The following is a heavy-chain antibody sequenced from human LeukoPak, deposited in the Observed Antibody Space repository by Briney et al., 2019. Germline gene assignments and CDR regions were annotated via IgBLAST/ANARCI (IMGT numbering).Heavy chain of an antibody. J-gene: IGHJ4*02. Sequence: GGSLRLSCAASGFTFDDYGMSWVRQAPGKGLEWVSYISSSGSTIYYADSVKGRFTISRDNAKNSLYLQMNSLRAEDTAVYYCVAGYSYGYGIDYWGQGTLVTVSS. CDR2: ISSSGSTI. V-gene: IGHV3-11*01. D-gene: IGHD5-18*01. CDR3: VAGYSYGYGIDY. CDR1: GFTFDDYG.